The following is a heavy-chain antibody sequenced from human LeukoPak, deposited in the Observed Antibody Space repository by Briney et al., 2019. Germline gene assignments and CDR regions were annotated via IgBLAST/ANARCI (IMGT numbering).Heavy chain of an antibody. V-gene: IGHV3-74*01. CDR2: MNSDGSTT. CDR3: VRGYSFGPYGMDV. Sequence: GGSLRLSCAASGFTLSGHWMHWVRQAPGKGLVWVSRMNSDGSTTTYADSVKGRFTISRDNSKNTLYLQMSSLRAEDTAVYFCVRGYSFGPYGMDVWSQGTTVTVSS. CDR1: GFTLSGHW. D-gene: IGHD2-15*01. J-gene: IGHJ6*02.